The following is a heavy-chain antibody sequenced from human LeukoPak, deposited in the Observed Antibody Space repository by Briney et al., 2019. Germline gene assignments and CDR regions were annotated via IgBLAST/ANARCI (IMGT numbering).Heavy chain of an antibody. V-gene: IGHV4-30-2*01. CDR2: IYHSGST. CDR1: GGSISSGGYY. D-gene: IGHD3-22*01. Sequence: PSETLSLTCTVSGGSISSGGYYWSWIRQPPGKGLEWIGYIYHSGSTYYNPSLKSRVTISVDRSKNQFSLKLSSVTAADTAVYYCARDLKADSSGYYYVPSLGMDVWGQGTTVTVSS. J-gene: IGHJ6*02. CDR3: ARDLKADSSGYYYVPSLGMDV.